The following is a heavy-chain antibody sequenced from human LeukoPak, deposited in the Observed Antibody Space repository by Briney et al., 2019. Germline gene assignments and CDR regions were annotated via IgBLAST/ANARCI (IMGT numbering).Heavy chain of an antibody. CDR3: ARAGYYYDSSGYNVDY. D-gene: IGHD3-22*01. CDR2: MNPNSGNT. Sequence: ASVKVSCKASGGTFSSYAISWVRQATGQGLEWMGWMNPNSGNTGYAQKFQGRVTMTRQTSISTAYMELSSLRSEDTAVYYCARAGYYYDSSGYNVDYWGQGTLVTVSS. CDR1: GGTFSSYA. J-gene: IGHJ4*02. V-gene: IGHV1-8*02.